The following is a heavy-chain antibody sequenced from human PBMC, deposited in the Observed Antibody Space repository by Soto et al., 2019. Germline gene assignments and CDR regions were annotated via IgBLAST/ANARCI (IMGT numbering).Heavy chain of an antibody. V-gene: IGHV4-4*02. CDR1: GGSIISSNW. J-gene: IGHJ4*02. Sequence: SETLCLTCAVSGGSIISSNWWSWVRQPPGKGLEWIGEIYHSGSTNYNPSLKSRVTISVDKSKNQFSLKLSSVTAADTAVYYCARDTTNYDFWSGRNFDYWGQGTLVTVS. D-gene: IGHD3-3*01. CDR2: IYHSGST. CDR3: ARDTTNYDFWSGRNFDY.